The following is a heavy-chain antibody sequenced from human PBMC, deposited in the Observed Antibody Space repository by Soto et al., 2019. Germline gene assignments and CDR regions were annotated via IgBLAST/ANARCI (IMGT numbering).Heavy chain of an antibody. D-gene: IGHD3-16*01. CDR1: GGTFSSYA. J-gene: IGHJ5*02. Sequence: QVQLVQSGAEVKKPGSSVKVSCKASGGTFSSYAISWVRQAPGQGLEWMGGIIPIFGTANYAQKFQGRVTITADESTSTAYMELSSLRSEDTAVYYCAGGPTGVMITFGGETGWFAPWGQGTLVTVSS. V-gene: IGHV1-69*12. CDR2: IIPIFGTA. CDR3: AGGPTGVMITFGGETGWFAP.